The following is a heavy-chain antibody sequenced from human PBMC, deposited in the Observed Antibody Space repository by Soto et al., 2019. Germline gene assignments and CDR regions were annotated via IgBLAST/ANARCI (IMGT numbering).Heavy chain of an antibody. CDR2: INHLETT. CDR3: ARGGGFDSFDY. D-gene: IGHD3-10*01. V-gene: IGHV4-30-2*01. J-gene: IGHJ4*02. CDR1: GASITYGAYS. Sequence: QLQLHMSGSGLVKPSQTLSLTCTVSGASITYGAYSWSWIRQTPGKGLEWIGYINHLETTFYNPSFDSRLTLSIDRTKIQFSLNLKSMSAADRAVYFCARGGGFDSFDYWGQGILVTVSS.